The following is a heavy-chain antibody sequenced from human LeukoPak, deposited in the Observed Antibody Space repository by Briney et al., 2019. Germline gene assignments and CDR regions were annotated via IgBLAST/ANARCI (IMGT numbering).Heavy chain of an antibody. D-gene: IGHD6-19*01. J-gene: IGHJ4*02. V-gene: IGHV1-2*02. CDR3: ARLPTGVAGTVDY. CDR2: IHPNSGVT. CDR1: GYTFIDYY. Sequence: ASVKVSCKASGYTFIDYYIHWVRQAPGQGLECMGWIHPNSGVTNYAQKFRGRVTMTRDTPISTAYMELSRLRSDDTAVYYCARLPTGVAGTVDYWGQGTLVTVSS.